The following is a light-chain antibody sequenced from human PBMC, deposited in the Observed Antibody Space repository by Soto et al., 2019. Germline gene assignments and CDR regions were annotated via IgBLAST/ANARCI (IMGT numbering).Light chain of an antibody. Sequence: DIQMTQSPSSLSASVGDRVTITCRASQGIGSDLGWFQQKPGKAPKRLIFDASHLQSGVPSRFSGSGSGTEFTLTITSLQPDDFATYYCLQHNSYPPTFRQGTEVEMK. CDR3: LQHNSYPPT. CDR2: DAS. J-gene: IGKJ1*01. V-gene: IGKV1-17*01. CDR1: QGIGSD.